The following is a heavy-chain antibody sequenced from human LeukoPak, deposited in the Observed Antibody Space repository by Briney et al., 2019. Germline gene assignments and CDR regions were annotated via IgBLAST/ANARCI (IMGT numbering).Heavy chain of an antibody. Sequence: GGSLRLSCAASGFTFNSYSMNWVRQAPGKGLEWVSSISSSSSYIYYADSVKGRFTISRDNAKNSLYLQMNSLRAEDTAVYYCATTMVRGVYDHWYFDLWGRGTLVTVSS. CDR3: ATTMVRGVYDHWYFDL. CDR1: GFTFNSYS. CDR2: ISSSSSYI. J-gene: IGHJ2*01. D-gene: IGHD3-10*01. V-gene: IGHV3-21*01.